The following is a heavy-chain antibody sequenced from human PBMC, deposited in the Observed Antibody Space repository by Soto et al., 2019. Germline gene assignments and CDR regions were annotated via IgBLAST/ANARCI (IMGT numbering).Heavy chain of an antibody. CDR1: GYTFSSPG. D-gene: IGHD2-8*01. J-gene: IGHJ4*02. Sequence: HVQLVQSGAEVKKPGASVKVSCKASGYTFSSPGVTWVRQAPGQGLEWLGWINAHSGDAKFAQNFQGRLTITTDTSTNTAYMELRSLRSDDTAVYFCACAPNEWYFDFWGQGTLVTVSS. CDR3: ACAPNEWYFDF. V-gene: IGHV1-18*01. CDR2: INAHSGDA.